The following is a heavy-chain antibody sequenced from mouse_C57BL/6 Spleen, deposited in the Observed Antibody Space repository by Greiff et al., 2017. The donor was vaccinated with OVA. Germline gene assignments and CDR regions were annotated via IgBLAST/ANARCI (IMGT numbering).Heavy chain of an antibody. J-gene: IGHJ1*03. Sequence: EVQVVESGGGLVKPGGSVKLSCAASGFTFSSYAMSWVRQTPEKRLEWVANISDGGSYTYYPDNVKGRFTISRDKAKNNLYLQMSHLKSEDPAIYYCARGVDGSSYPDFGGWGTVTTVTVSS. CDR1: GFTFSSYA. V-gene: IGHV5-4*01. D-gene: IGHD1-1*01. CDR3: ARGVDGSSYPDFGG. CDR2: ISDGGSYT.